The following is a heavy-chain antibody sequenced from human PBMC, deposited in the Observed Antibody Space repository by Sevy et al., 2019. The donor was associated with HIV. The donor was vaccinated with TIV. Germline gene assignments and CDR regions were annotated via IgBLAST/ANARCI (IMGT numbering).Heavy chain of an antibody. Sequence: GGSLRLSCAASGFSFSSYAMHWVRQAPGKGLEWVANIKKDGSERYYVDSVKGRFTISRDNAKKSLYLQMNSLRTEDTAVYYCARDCSSSTCLWGLDVWGQGTTVTVSS. CDR3: ARDCSSSTCLWGLDV. D-gene: IGHD2-2*01. CDR2: IKKDGSER. CDR1: GFSFSSYA. J-gene: IGHJ6*02. V-gene: IGHV3-7*03.